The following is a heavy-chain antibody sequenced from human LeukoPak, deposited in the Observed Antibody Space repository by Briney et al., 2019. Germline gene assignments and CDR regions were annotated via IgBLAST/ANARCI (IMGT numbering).Heavy chain of an antibody. CDR1: GYSFTTYY. Sequence: ASVKVSCKASGYSFTTYYMHWVRQAPGQGLEWMGKINPSGGSTSYAQKFQGRVSMTRDMSTSTVFMELSSLTSEDTAVYFCARRYDSGSYHLPHWGQGTLVTVSS. V-gene: IGHV1-46*01. J-gene: IGHJ4*02. CDR2: INPSGGST. D-gene: IGHD3-10*01. CDR3: ARRYDSGSYHLPH.